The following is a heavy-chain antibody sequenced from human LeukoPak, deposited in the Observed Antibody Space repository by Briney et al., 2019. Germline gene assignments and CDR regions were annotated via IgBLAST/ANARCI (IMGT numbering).Heavy chain of an antibody. CDR2: IYYSGST. CDR1: GGSVSIGSYY. J-gene: IGHJ4*02. D-gene: IGHD6-19*01. V-gene: IGHV4-61*01. Sequence: PSETLSLTCSVYGGSVSIGSYYWSWIRQPPGKGLEWIGYIYYSGSTNYNPSLKSRVTISVDTSKNQFSLKLSSVTAADTAVYYCARGGRSGWYWTPFDYWGQGTLVTVSS. CDR3: ARGGRSGWYWTPFDY.